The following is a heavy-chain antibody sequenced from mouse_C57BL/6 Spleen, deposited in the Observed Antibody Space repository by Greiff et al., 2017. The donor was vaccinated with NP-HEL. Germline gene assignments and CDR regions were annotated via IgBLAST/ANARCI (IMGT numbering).Heavy chain of an antibody. Sequence: QVQLKESGPELVKPGASVKISCKASGYTFTDYYINWVKQRPGQGLEWIGWIFPGSGSTYYNEKFKGKATLTVDKSSSTAYMLLSSLTSEDSAVYFCARSKYYGSSPYWYFDVWGTGTTVTVSS. CDR3: ARSKYYGSSPYWYFDV. J-gene: IGHJ1*03. D-gene: IGHD1-1*01. V-gene: IGHV1-75*01. CDR1: GYTFTDYY. CDR2: IFPGSGST.